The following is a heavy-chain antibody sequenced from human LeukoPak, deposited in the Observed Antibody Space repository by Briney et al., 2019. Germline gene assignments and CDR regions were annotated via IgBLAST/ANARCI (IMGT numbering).Heavy chain of an antibody. J-gene: IGHJ4*02. D-gene: IGHD6-13*01. CDR3: TSRPRGIAAAGYDY. V-gene: IGHV3-73*01. CDR1: GFTFSGSA. Sequence: GGSLRLSCAASGFTFSGSAMHWVRQASGKGLEWVGRIRSKANSYATAYAASVKGRFTISRDDSKNTAYLQMNSLKTEDTAVYYCTSRPRGIAAAGYDYWGQGTLVTVSS. CDR2: IRSKANSYAT.